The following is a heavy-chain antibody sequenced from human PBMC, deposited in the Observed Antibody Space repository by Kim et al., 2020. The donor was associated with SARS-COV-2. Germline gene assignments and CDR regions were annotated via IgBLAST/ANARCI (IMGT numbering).Heavy chain of an antibody. J-gene: IGHJ4*02. V-gene: IGHV4-59*13. D-gene: IGHD3-22*01. CDR2: IYYSGST. Sequence: SETLSLTCTVSGGSISSYYWSWIRQSPGKGLEWIGYIYYSGSTNYNPSLKSRVTISVDTSKNQFSLKLSSVTAADTAVYYCASLSSGYYYQFDYWGQGTLVTVSS. CDR1: GGSISSYY. CDR3: ASLSSGYYYQFDY.